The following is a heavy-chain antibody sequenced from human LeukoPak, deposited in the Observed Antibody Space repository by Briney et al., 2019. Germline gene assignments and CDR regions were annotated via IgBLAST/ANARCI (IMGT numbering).Heavy chain of an antibody. Sequence: GRSLRLSCAASGFTFDDYAMHWVRQAPGKGLEWVSGISWNSGSIGYADSVKGRFTISRDNAKNSLYLQMNSLRAEDTALYYCATLGGFGESIDYWGQGTLVTVSS. CDR1: GFTFDDYA. V-gene: IGHV3-9*01. D-gene: IGHD3-10*01. CDR3: ATLGGFGESIDY. CDR2: ISWNSGSI. J-gene: IGHJ4*02.